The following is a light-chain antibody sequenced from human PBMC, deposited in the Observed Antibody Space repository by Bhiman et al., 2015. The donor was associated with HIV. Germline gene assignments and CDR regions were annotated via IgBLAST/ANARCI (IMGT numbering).Light chain of an antibody. Sequence: QSVLTQPPSVSGAPGQRVTISCTGSSSNIGAGYDVHWYQQLPGTAPKLLIYGNTNRPSGVPDRFSGSKSGTSASXAITGLQAEDEADYYCQSYDSSLSALYVFGVGPRSRP. V-gene: IGLV1-40*01. CDR3: QSYDSSLSALYV. CDR1: SSNIGAGYD. J-gene: IGLJ1*01. CDR2: GNT.